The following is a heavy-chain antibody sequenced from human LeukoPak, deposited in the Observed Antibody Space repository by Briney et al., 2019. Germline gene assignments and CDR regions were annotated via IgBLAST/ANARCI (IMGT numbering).Heavy chain of an antibody. CDR1: GFTFSSYW. CDR3: AKFEL. CDR2: IKGDERST. D-gene: IGHD3-10*01. V-gene: IGHV3-74*01. J-gene: IGHJ4*02. Sequence: GGSLRLSCAASGFTFSSYWLHWVRQAPGKGLVWVSRIKGDERSTNYADSVKGRFTISRDNAKNTVYLEMNSLRAEDTAVYYCAKFELWGQGTLVTVSS.